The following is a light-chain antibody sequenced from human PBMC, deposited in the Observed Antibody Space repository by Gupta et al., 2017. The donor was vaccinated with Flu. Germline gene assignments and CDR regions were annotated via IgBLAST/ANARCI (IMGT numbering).Light chain of an antibody. Sequence: DIQMTQSPSSLSASVGDRVTITCRASQSITNYLNWYQQKPGKAPKTLIYDASTLQSGVPSRFSGSGSGTDFTLTITSLQPEDVATYYCRQRYSSPTSTFGGGTKVEI. CDR3: RQRYSSPTST. V-gene: IGKV1-39*01. J-gene: IGKJ4*01. CDR2: DAS. CDR1: QSITNY.